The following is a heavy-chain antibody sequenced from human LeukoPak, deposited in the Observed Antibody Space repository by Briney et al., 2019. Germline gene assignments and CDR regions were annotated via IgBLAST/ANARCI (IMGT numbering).Heavy chain of an antibody. J-gene: IGHJ3*02. CDR1: GGTFSSYA. CDR3: ARVFYYDSSGEVAFDI. D-gene: IGHD3-22*01. Sequence: SVKVSCKASGGTFSSYAISWVRQAPGQGLEWMGGIIPIFGTANYAQKFQGRVTITADESTCTAYMELSSLRSEDTAVYYCARVFYYDSSGEVAFDIWGQGTPVTVSS. V-gene: IGHV1-69*13. CDR2: IIPIFGTA.